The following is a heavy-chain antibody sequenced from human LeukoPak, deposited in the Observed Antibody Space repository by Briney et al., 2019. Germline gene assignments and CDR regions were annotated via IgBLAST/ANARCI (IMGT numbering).Heavy chain of an antibody. V-gene: IGHV1-2*02. D-gene: IGHD4-11*01. CDR2: INPNSGDT. CDR1: GDTFTAYY. J-gene: IGHJ4*02. CDR3: ARDLTRLDVDDY. Sequence: ASVKVSCKASGDTFTAYYIHWVRQAPGPGLEWMAWINPNSGDTNYAQKFLGRVTVTSDTSISTAYMELSRLTSDDTAVYYCARDLTRLDVDDYWGQGTLVTVSS.